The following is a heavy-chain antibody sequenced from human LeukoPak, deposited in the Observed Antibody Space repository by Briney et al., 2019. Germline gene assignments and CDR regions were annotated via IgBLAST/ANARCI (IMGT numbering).Heavy chain of an antibody. CDR3: AEPGITMIGGV. Sequence: GGALRLSCVASGFTFSSYEMNWVRQAPAKGVEGVSYISSSGSNTYYADAVKARFTIYRDNAKNSLYLQVNSLRAEDTAVYYCAEPGITMIGGVWGKGTTVTISS. V-gene: IGHV3-48*03. CDR1: GFTFSSYE. J-gene: IGHJ6*04. D-gene: IGHD3-10*02. CDR2: ISSSGSNT.